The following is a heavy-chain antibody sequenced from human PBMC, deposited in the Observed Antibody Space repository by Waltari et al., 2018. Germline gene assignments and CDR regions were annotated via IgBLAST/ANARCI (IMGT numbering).Heavy chain of an antibody. V-gene: IGHV4-31*03. J-gene: IGHJ5*02. D-gene: IGHD3-3*01. CDR1: GGSISSGGYY. Sequence: QVQLQESGPGLVKPSQTLSLTCTVSGGSISSGGYYWSWIRQHPGTGLEWIGYIYYSGSTYYNPSLKSRVTISVDTSKNQFSLKLSSVTAADTAVYYCASAPEYYDFWRTTWGGWFDPWGQGTLVTVSS. CDR3: ASAPEYYDFWRTTWGGWFDP. CDR2: IYYSGST.